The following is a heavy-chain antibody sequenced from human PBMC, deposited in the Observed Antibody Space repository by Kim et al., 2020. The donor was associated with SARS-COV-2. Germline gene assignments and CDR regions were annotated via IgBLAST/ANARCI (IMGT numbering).Heavy chain of an antibody. CDR3: ARDSPGLYAGTTGRHAFDV. Sequence: SETLSLTCSVSGASISSGDFYWSWIRQPPGKGLEWIGFIHSTGVAYYTPSLQGRTSILLDTSMNQFSLNINSVTGADTAVYFCARDSPGLYAGTTGRHAFDVWGQGKLVIVSS. V-gene: IGHV4-30-4*01. J-gene: IGHJ3*01. CDR2: IHSTGVA. CDR1: GASISSGDFY. D-gene: IGHD1-7*01.